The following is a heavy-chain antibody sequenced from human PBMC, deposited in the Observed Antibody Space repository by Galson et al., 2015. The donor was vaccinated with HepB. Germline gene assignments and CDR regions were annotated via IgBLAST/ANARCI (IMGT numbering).Heavy chain of an antibody. Sequence: SLRLSCAASGFTFSSYAMSWVRQAPGKGLEWVSAISGRGGSTYYADSVKGRFTISRDNSKNTLYLQMNSLRAEDTAVYYCAKVRSRLLWFGDPPGWGQGTLVTVSS. CDR3: AKVRSRLLWFGDPPG. CDR2: ISGRGGST. J-gene: IGHJ4*02. D-gene: IGHD3-10*01. V-gene: IGHV3-23*01. CDR1: GFTFSSYA.